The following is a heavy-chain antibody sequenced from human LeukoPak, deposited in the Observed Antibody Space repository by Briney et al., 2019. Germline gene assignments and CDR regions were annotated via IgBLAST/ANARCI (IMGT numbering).Heavy chain of an antibody. V-gene: IGHV4-34*01. D-gene: IGHD2-15*01. CDR1: SGSFSDYY. CDR2: INDSGSS. J-gene: IGHJ4*02. Sequence: PSETLSLTCAVYSGSFSDYYWTWIRQSPGNGLEWIGEINDSGSSNNNPSLKSRVTISVDTSKNQFSLKLRSVTAADAALYFCARARINGKFDNWGPGTQVTVSS. CDR3: ARARINGKFDN.